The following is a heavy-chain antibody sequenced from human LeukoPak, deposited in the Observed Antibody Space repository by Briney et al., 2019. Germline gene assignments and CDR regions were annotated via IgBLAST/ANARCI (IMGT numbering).Heavy chain of an antibody. CDR1: GYTFTDYY. J-gene: IGHJ4*02. CDR3: ARGLRAYLGSGSYLKLTVGY. D-gene: IGHD3-10*01. V-gene: IGHV1-8*02. CDR2: MNPNSGNT. Sequence: ASVKVSCKASGYTFTDYYMYWVRQAPGQGPEWMGWMNPNSGNTGYAQKFQGRVTMTRNTSISTAYMELSSLRSEDTAVYYCARGLRAYLGSGSYLKLTVGYWGQGTLVTVSS.